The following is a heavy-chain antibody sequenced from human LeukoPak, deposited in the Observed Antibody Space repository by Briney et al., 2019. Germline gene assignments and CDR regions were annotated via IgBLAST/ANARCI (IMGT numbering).Heavy chain of an antibody. V-gene: IGHV4-39*01. CDR1: GGSISSSSYY. CDR2: IYYSGST. J-gene: IGHJ4*02. D-gene: IGHD5-18*01. CDR3: ASQATRGYSYGTGY. Sequence: SETLSLTCTVSGGSISSSSYYWGWIRQPPGKGLEWIGSIYYSGSTYYNPSLKSRVTISVDTSKNQFSLKLSSVTAADTAVYYCASQATRGYSYGTGYWGQGTLVTVSS.